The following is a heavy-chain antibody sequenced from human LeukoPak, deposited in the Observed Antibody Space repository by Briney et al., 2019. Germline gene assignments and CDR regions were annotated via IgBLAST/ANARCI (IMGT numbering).Heavy chain of an antibody. CDR2: IYYSGST. Sequence: SETLSLTCTVSGGSISSSSYYWGWIRQPPGKGLEWFGSIYYSGSTYYNPSLKSRVTISVDTSKNQFSLKLSSVTAADTAVYYCARGLAEEVYDSSGYDAFDIWGQGTMVTVSS. CDR1: GGSISSSSYY. J-gene: IGHJ3*02. D-gene: IGHD3-22*01. CDR3: ARGLAEEVYDSSGYDAFDI. V-gene: IGHV4-39*01.